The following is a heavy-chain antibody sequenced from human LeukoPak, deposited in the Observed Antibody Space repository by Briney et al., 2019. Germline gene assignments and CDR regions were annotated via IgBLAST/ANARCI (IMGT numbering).Heavy chain of an antibody. D-gene: IGHD3-22*01. Sequence: ASVKVSCKASGYTFTSYDINWVRQATGQGLEWMGWMNPNSGNTGYAQKFQGRVTMTRNTSISTAYMELSSLRSEDTAVYYCARGYYYDSSGYEVDWDVWGKGTTVTVSS. CDR1: GYTFTSYD. CDR3: ARGYYYDSSGYEVDWDV. V-gene: IGHV1-8*01. J-gene: IGHJ6*04. CDR2: MNPNSGNT.